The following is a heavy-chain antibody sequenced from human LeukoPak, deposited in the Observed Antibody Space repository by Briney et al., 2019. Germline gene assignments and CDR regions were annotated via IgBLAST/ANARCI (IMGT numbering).Heavy chain of an antibody. V-gene: IGHV1-2*02. J-gene: IGHJ5*02. CDR3: ARDHRGCSSTSCQERVGNWFDP. D-gene: IGHD2-2*01. CDR2: INPNSGGT. CDR1: GYIFTGHY. Sequence: ASVKVSCKASGYIFTGHYIHWVRQTPGQGFEWMGWINPNSGGTNYAQKFQGRVTMTRDTSISTAYMELSRLRSDDTAVYYCARDHRGCSSTSCQERVGNWFDPWGQGTLVTVSS.